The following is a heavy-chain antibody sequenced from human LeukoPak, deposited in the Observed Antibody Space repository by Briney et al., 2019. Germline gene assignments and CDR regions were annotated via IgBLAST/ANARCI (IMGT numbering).Heavy chain of an antibody. CDR1: GGSISSGGYY. Sequence: SQTLCLTCTVSGGSISSGGYYWSWIRQHPGKGLEWIGYIYYSGSTYYNPSLKSRVTISVDTSKNQFSLKLSSVTAADTAVYYCARAKDPNRWLQVGKGGEYYFDYWGQGTLVTVSS. CDR2: IYYSGST. J-gene: IGHJ4*02. V-gene: IGHV4-31*03. D-gene: IGHD5-24*01. CDR3: ARAKDPNRWLQVGKGGEYYFDY.